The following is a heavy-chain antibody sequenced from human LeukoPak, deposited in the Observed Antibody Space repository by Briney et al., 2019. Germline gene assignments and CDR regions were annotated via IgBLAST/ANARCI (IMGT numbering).Heavy chain of an antibody. D-gene: IGHD3-10*01. J-gene: IGHJ4*02. CDR3: AKGAVYYTEIAYFDY. CDR2: IVGSSGST. Sequence: RTGGSLTLLRVASGLRFNNYGMNWVRQPPGKGREWVALIVGSSGSTLYAHSVKGRFTISRDKSKNTLFLQMNSLRAEDTAVYYCAKGAVYYTEIAYFDYWGRGSGVTVSS. V-gene: IGHV3-23*01. CDR1: GLRFNNYG.